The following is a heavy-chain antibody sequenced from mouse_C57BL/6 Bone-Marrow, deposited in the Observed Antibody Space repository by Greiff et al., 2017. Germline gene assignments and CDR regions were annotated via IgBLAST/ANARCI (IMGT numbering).Heavy chain of an antibody. J-gene: IGHJ3*01. CDR3: ARDGLYYEYEGFAY. CDR2: IDPSDSET. CDR1: GYTFTSYW. V-gene: IGHV1-52*01. Sequence: QVQLQQPGAELVRPGSSVKLSCKASGYTFTSYWMHWVKQRPIQGLEWIGNIDPSDSETHYNQKFKDKATLTVDKSSSTAYMQLSSLTSEDSAVYYCARDGLYYEYEGFAYWGQGTLVTVSA. D-gene: IGHD2-4*01.